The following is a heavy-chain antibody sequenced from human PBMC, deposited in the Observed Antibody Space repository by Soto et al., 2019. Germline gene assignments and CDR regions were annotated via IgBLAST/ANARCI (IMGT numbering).Heavy chain of an antibody. V-gene: IGHV1-69*13. J-gene: IGHJ4*02. CDR2: IIPIFGTA. Sequence: SVKVSCKASGGTFSSYAISWVRQAPGQGLEWMGGIIPIFGTANYAQKFQGRVTITADESTSTAYMELSSLRSEDTAVYYCARARGYYDSSGYYANWGQGTLVTVSS. D-gene: IGHD3-22*01. CDR1: GGTFSSYA. CDR3: ARARGYYDSSGYYAN.